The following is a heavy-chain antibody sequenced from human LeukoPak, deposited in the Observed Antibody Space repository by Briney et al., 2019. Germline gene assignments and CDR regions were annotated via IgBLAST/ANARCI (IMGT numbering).Heavy chain of an antibody. CDR3: ARGRGSSSWYWYFDL. Sequence: ESGGSLRLSCAASGFTFSSYWMSWVRQAPGKGLEWVANIKQDGSEKYYVDSVKGRFTISRDNAKNSLYLQMNSLRAEDTAVYYCARGRGSSSWYWYFDLWGRGTLVTVSS. D-gene: IGHD6-13*01. V-gene: IGHV3-7*01. CDR2: IKQDGSEK. CDR1: GFTFSSYW. J-gene: IGHJ2*01.